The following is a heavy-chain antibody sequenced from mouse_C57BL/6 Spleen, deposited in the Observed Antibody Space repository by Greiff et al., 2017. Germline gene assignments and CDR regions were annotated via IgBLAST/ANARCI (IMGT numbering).Heavy chain of an antibody. CDR1: GYTFTSYG. Sequence: QVQLQQPGAELVRPGSSVKLSCKASGYTFTSYGMGWVKQRPGQGLEWIGNIYPSDSETHYNQKFKDKATLTVDKSSSTAYMQLSSLTSEDSAVYYCAREGDSSGPAWFAYWGQGTLVTVSA. CDR2: IYPSDSET. V-gene: IGHV1-61*01. D-gene: IGHD3-2*02. CDR3: AREGDSSGPAWFAY. J-gene: IGHJ3*01.